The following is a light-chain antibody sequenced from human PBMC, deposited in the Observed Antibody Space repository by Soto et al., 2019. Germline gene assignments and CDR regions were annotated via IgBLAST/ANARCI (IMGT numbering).Light chain of an antibody. CDR1: QSVSSN. V-gene: IGKV3-15*01. CDR2: GAS. Sequence: EIGMTQSPATLSVSPGERATLSCRASQSVSSNLAWYQQKPGQAPRLLSYGASTRATGIPARFSGSGSGTEFTLTISGLQSEDFAVYYCQQYNNWPRTFGQGTKVEIK. J-gene: IGKJ1*01. CDR3: QQYNNWPRT.